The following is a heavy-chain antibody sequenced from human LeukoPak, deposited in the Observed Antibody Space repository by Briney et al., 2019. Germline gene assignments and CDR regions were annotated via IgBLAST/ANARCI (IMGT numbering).Heavy chain of an antibody. CDR3: ARGTSGWPLGY. CDR1: GGSISSTSW. Sequence: SGTLSLTCAVSGGSISSTSWWSWVRQPPGKGLEWIGEIPHSGSTNYNPSLKSRVTMSIDKSKNQFSLTLTSVTAADTAVYYCARGTSGWPLGYWGQGTLVTVSA. D-gene: IGHD6-19*01. V-gene: IGHV4-4*02. J-gene: IGHJ4*02. CDR2: IPHSGST.